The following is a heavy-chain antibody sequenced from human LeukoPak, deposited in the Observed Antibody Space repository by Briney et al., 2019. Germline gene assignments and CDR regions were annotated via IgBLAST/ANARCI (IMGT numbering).Heavy chain of an antibody. CDR1: GDSVSRNSAV. CDR3: ARDFLPRGNYFDY. J-gene: IGHJ4*02. D-gene: IGHD3-16*01. CDR2: TLYRSKWYN. Sequence: QTLSITCVISGDSVSRNSAVWNCNTQPPSGGLEWVERTLYRSKWYNDYSSSVRGRITIKPNSSGHHFSLQVNSVTPEDTAVYCCARDFLPRGNYFDYWGQGTLVTVSS. V-gene: IGHV6-1*01.